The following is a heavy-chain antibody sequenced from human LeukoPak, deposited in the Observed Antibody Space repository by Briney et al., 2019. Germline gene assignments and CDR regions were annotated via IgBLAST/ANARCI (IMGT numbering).Heavy chain of an antibody. CDR3: ARDWWGLGYCSSTSCYTDY. D-gene: IGHD2-2*01. Sequence: SVKVSCKASGGTFSSYAISWVRQAPGQGLEWMGRIIPILGIANYAQKFQGRVTITADKSTSTAYMELSSLRSEDTAVYYCARDWWGLGYCSSTSCYTDYWGQGTLVTVSS. CDR1: GGTFSSYA. V-gene: IGHV1-69*04. CDR2: IIPILGIA. J-gene: IGHJ4*02.